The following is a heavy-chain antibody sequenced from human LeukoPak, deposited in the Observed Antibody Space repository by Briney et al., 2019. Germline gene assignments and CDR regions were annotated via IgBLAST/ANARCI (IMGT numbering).Heavy chain of an antibody. CDR2: ISPSGTDI. V-gene: IGHV3-11*01. Sequence: GGSLRLSCAVSGFTFTDTYMTWIRQAPGKGLESLSYISPSGTDISYADSVKGRFTISRDNAKNSLYLQMNSLRAEDTAVYYCAKSGYNRFDYWGQGTLVTVSS. J-gene: IGHJ4*02. D-gene: IGHD5-24*01. CDR1: GFTFTDTY. CDR3: AKSGYNRFDY.